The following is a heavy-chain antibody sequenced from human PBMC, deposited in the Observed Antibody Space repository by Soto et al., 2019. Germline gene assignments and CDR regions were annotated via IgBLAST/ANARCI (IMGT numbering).Heavy chain of an antibody. Sequence: SVKVSCKASGGTFSSYAISWVRQAPGQGLEWMGGIIPIFGTANYAQKFQGRVTITADESTSTAYMELSSLRSEDTAVYYCARGIAAAAPTYDGAFDIWGQGTMVTVSS. V-gene: IGHV1-69*13. D-gene: IGHD6-13*01. CDR2: IIPIFGTA. CDR1: GGTFSSYA. J-gene: IGHJ3*02. CDR3: ARGIAAAAPTYDGAFDI.